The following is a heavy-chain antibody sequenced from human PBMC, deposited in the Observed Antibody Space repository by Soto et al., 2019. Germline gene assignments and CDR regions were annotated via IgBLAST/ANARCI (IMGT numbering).Heavy chain of an antibody. CDR2: IIPLLDIT. CDR1: GGTFSNDI. J-gene: IGHJ4*02. CDR3: VRDSPIGSTYSGYDGIDY. V-gene: IGHV1-69*08. D-gene: IGHD5-12*01. Sequence: QVQLVQSGAEVKKPGSSVKVSCKASGGTFSNDIITWVRQAPGQGLEWMGRIIPLLDITNYAQKFQGRVTMTPXKXTXTXXMELNSLRSEDTAVYYCVRDSPIGSTYSGYDGIDYWGQGTLVTVSS.